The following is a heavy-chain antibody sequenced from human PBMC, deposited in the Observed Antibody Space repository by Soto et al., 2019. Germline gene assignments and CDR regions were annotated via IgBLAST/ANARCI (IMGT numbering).Heavy chain of an antibody. D-gene: IGHD3-3*01. V-gene: IGHV4-39*01. Sequence: SETLSLTCTVSGGSISSSSYYWGWIRQPPGKGLEWIGSIYYSGSTYYNQSLKSRVTISVDTSKNQFSLKLSSLTAADTTVYYCARNIFDFWSVFVRRERTNLLPWFDPWGQGTLVTVSS. CDR2: IYYSGST. CDR1: GGSISSSSYY. CDR3: ARNIFDFWSVFVRRERTNLLPWFDP. J-gene: IGHJ5*02.